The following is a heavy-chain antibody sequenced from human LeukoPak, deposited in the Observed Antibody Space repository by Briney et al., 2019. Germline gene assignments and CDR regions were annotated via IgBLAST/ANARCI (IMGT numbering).Heavy chain of an antibody. V-gene: IGHV4-31*03. CDR3: ARGSTLIRGFDY. D-gene: IGHD3-10*01. CDR2: IFYSGSA. Sequence: PSETLSLTCTVSGGSISSGDYYWNWIRQHPEKSLEWIGYIFYSGSAYYNPSLKSRVTISVDTSKNQFSLKLSSVTAADTAVYFCARGSTLIRGFDYCGQGTLVTVSS. J-gene: IGHJ4*02. CDR1: GGSISSGDYY.